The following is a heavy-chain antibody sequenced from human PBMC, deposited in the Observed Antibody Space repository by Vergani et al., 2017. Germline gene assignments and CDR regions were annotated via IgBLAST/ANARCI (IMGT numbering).Heavy chain of an antibody. Sequence: QVQLQESGPGLVKPSETLSLTCTVSGGPVSSGSYYWSWIRPPAGKGLEWIGYIYYSGSTNYNPSLKSRGTISVDTSKNQFSLKLSSVTAADTAVYYCARVGSGSYYVKYYYYYMDVWGKGTTVTVSS. D-gene: IGHD1-26*01. CDR2: IYYSGST. CDR1: GGPVSSGSYY. V-gene: IGHV4-61*10. CDR3: ARVGSGSYYVKYYYYYMDV. J-gene: IGHJ6*03.